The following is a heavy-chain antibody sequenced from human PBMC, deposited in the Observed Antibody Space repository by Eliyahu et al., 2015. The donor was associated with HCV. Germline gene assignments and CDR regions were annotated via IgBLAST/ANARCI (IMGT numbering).Heavy chain of an antibody. Sequence: QVQLVESGGGVVQPGRSLRLSCXASGFTFSNYVIHWVRQAPGRGLEWVSVIWSDGSNEYYADSVKGRFTISRDNSKNTLYLQMSSLRLDDTGIYYCARDRTPPALYNSIRTTVDAFDIWGQGTMVTLSS. CDR3: ARDRTPPALYNSIRTTVDAFDI. D-gene: IGHD4-23*01. CDR2: IWSDGSNE. CDR1: GFTFSNYV. J-gene: IGHJ3*02. V-gene: IGHV3-33*01.